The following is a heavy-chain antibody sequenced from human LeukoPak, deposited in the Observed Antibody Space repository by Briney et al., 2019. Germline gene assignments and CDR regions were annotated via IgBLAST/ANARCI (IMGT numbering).Heavy chain of an antibody. D-gene: IGHD2-21*02. Sequence: ASVKVSCKASGGTFSSYAISWVRQAPGQRLEWMGWINTGNGNTKYSQKFQGRVTITRDTSASTAYMELSSLRSEDTAVYYCARANCGGDCYISNWGQGTLVTVSS. V-gene: IGHV1-3*04. CDR3: ARANCGGDCYISN. CDR1: GGTFSSYA. CDR2: INTGNGNT. J-gene: IGHJ4*02.